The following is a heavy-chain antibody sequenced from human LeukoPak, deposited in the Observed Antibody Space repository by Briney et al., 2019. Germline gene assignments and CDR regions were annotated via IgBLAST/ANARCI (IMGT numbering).Heavy chain of an antibody. CDR2: IYRSGST. V-gene: IGHV4-38-2*02. J-gene: IGHJ3*02. CDR1: GYSISSGYY. CDR3: ARSRGRAFDI. Sequence: PSETLSLTCTVSGYSISSGYYWGWIRQPPGKGLEWIGSIYRSGSTYYNPSLKSRVTISVDTSKNQFSLKLSSVTAADTAVYYCARSRGRAFDIWGQGTMVTVSS.